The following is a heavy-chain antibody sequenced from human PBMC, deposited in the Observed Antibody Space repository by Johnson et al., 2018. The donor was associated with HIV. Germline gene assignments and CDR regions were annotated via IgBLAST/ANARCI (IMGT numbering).Heavy chain of an antibody. J-gene: IGHJ3*02. V-gene: IGHV3-15*01. D-gene: IGHD2-21*01. CDR1: GFTFSNAW. CDR3: STGGILVVVADFLLPLHDAFDI. CDR2: IKSKADGETT. Sequence: VQLVESGGGLVKSGGSLRLSCAASGFTFSNAWMSWVRQAPGKGLEWVGRIKSKADGETTDYATPVKGRFTISRDDSKNTLYLQMNSLKSEDTAVDYCSTGGILVVVADFLLPLHDAFDIWGQGTLFTVAS.